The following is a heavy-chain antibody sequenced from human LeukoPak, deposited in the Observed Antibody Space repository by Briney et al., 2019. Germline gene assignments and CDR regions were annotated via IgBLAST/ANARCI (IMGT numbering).Heavy chain of an antibody. Sequence: PSETLSLTCTVSGGSISYYWSWIRPPPGKGLGWIGYISNTGSTNYNPSLKSRVTISVDTSKNQLSLKLTSVTAADTAVYYCARDLGSGGGLDYWGQGTLVTVSS. CDR3: ARDLGSGGGLDY. J-gene: IGHJ4*02. CDR2: ISNTGST. V-gene: IGHV4-59*01. CDR1: GGSISYY.